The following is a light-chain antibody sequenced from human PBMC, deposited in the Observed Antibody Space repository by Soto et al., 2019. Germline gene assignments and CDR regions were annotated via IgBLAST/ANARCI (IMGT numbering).Light chain of an antibody. Sequence: TQSPSTLSASIGVRVTITCRACQNIRSRLAWYQQKPGQAPRLLIYDASNRATGIPARFSGSGSGTDFTLTISSLEPEDFAVYYCQQRSNWPPLTFGGGSKVDIK. J-gene: IGKJ4*01. V-gene: IGKV3-11*01. CDR2: DAS. CDR3: QQRSNWPPLT. CDR1: QNIRSR.